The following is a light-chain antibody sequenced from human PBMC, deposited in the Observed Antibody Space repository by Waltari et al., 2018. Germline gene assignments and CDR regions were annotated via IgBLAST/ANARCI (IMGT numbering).Light chain of an antibody. CDR3: SSDTNGNTLI. Sequence: QSSLNQPASVSGSPGQSIHISCTGTSTDVGGYNHLPWYQQAPGKATKLIFYAVSERPSGVSDRFSGSKSGNTASLTISGVQAEDETEYYCSSDTNGNTLIFGGGTKLTVL. CDR1: STDVGGYNH. CDR2: AVS. V-gene: IGLV2-14*01. J-gene: IGLJ2*01.